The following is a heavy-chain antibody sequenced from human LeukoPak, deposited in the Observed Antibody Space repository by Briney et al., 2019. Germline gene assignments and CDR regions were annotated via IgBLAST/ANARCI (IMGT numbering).Heavy chain of an antibody. V-gene: IGHV4-34*01. CDR2: INHSGST. D-gene: IGHD3-10*01. J-gene: IGHJ4*02. Sequence: SETLSLTCAVYGGSFSGYYWSWIRQPPGKGLEWIGEINHSGSTNYNPSLKSRVTISVDTSKNQFSLKLSSVTAADTAVYYCARIQSSKFGELLDYWGQGTLVTVSS. CDR1: GGSFSGYY. CDR3: ARIQSSKFGELLDY.